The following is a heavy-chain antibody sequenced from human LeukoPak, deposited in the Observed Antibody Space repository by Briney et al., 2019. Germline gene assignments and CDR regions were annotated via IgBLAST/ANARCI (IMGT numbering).Heavy chain of an antibody. CDR2: ISGSGGST. D-gene: IGHD5-18*01. J-gene: IGHJ6*02. CDR1: GFTFSSYA. CDR3: AKDEGRYSYGLYYYYGMDV. V-gene: IGHV3-23*01. Sequence: GGSLRLSCAASGFTFSSYAMSWVRQAPGKGLEWVSAISGSGGSTYYADSVKGRFTISRDNSKNTLYLQMNSLRAEDTAVYYCAKDEGRYSYGLYYYYGMDVWGQGTTVSVSS.